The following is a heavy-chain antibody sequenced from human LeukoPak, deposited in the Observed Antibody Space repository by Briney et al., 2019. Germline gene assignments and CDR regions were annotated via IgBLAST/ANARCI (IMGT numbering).Heavy chain of an antibody. V-gene: IGHV4-38-2*02. D-gene: IGHD3-16*02. CDR3: ARDENGYVWGSFRA. CDR1: GYSISSGYF. J-gene: IGHJ5*02. CDR2: IYHSGST. Sequence: NPSETLSLTCTVSGYSISSGYFWGWIRQPPGKGLECIGTIYHSGSTYYNPSLESRVTMSLDTSKNQFSLKLSSVTAADTAVYYCARDENGYVWGSFRAWGQGTLVTVSS.